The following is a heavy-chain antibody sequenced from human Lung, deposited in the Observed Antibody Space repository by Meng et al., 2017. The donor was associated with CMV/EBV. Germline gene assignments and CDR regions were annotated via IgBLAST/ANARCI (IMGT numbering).Heavy chain of an antibody. CDR3: AKFPRHLYCSTTSCFLDY. Sequence: ESLKISCAASGFTFSTYDMSWVRQAPGKGLEWVSGISGSGLTTYYADSVKGRFTISRDDSTNTLYLQMDSLRAEDTALYYCAKFPRHLYCSTTSCFLDYWGHGTLVTVSS. D-gene: IGHD2-2*01. CDR1: GFTFSTYD. V-gene: IGHV3-23*01. J-gene: IGHJ4*01. CDR2: ISGSGLTT.